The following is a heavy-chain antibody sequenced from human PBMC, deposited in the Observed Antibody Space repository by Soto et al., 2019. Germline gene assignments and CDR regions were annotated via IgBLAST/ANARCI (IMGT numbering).Heavy chain of an antibody. D-gene: IGHD3-3*01. Sequence: PSETLSLTCAVYGGSFSGYYWSWIRQPPGKGLEWIGEINHSGSTNYNPSLKSRVTISVDTSKNQFSLKLSSVTAADTAVYYRARVFWSGYYTDYWGQGTLVTVSS. CDR3: ARVFWSGYYTDY. CDR1: GGSFSGYY. V-gene: IGHV4-34*01. J-gene: IGHJ4*02. CDR2: INHSGST.